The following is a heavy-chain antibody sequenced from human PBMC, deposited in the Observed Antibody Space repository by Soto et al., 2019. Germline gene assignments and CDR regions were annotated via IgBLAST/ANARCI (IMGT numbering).Heavy chain of an antibody. CDR2: IDPSDSYT. V-gene: IGHV5-10-1*01. Sequence: GESLKISCKGSVYSFTSYWNSWVRQMPGKGLEWMGRIDPSDSYTNYSPSFKGNVTISAHKSISTAYLKWSSLKASDTAMYYCARQGRSRGVYYYGMDVSGPGTTVTVSS. CDR3: ARQGRSRGVYYYGMDV. CDR1: VYSFTSYW. D-gene: IGHD2-8*01. J-gene: IGHJ6*02.